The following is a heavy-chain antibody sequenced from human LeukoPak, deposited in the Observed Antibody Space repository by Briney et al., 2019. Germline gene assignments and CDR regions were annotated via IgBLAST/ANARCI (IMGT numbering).Heavy chain of an antibody. CDR1: GYTFTDYY. V-gene: IGHV1-2*02. Sequence: ASVQVSCKASGYTFTDYYIHWVRQSPGRGLESLGWINPNSVTTNYAQKFRGRVTMTRDTSISTAYMEIADLTSDDTAVYFCARGHDSGYSNSLDPWGQGTLVTVSS. D-gene: IGHD3-22*01. CDR3: ARGHDSGYSNSLDP. CDR2: INPNSVTT. J-gene: IGHJ5*02.